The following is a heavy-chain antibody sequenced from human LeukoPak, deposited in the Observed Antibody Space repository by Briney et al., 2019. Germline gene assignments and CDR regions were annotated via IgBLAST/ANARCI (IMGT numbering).Heavy chain of an antibody. Sequence: ASVKVSCKASGYTFTGYYMHWVRQAPGQGLEWMGWINPNSGGTNYAQKFQGRVTMTRDTSISTAYMELSRLRSDDTAVYYCARVSRDFWSGYYGDYWGQGTLVTVSS. CDR3: ARVSRDFWSGYYGDY. CDR1: GYTFTGYY. J-gene: IGHJ4*02. CDR2: INPNSGGT. V-gene: IGHV1-2*02. D-gene: IGHD3-3*01.